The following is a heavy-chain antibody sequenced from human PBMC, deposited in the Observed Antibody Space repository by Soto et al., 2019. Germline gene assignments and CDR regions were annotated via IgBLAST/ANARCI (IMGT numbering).Heavy chain of an antibody. CDR1: GFTFSNYW. V-gene: IGHV3-7*01. CDR3: TRPLTTGWELLIDAF. CDR2: IKQDGRET. Sequence: PGGSLRLSCAASGFTFSNYWMSWVRQAPGKGLEWVANIKQDGRETYYVDSVKGRFTITRDNAQNALYLQMSSLRVEDTAVYYCTRPLTTGWELLIDAFWGKGALVTVSS. D-gene: IGHD1-26*01. J-gene: IGHJ1*01.